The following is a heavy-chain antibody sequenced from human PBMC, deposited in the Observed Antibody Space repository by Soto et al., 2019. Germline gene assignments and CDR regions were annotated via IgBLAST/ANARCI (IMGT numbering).Heavy chain of an antibody. V-gene: IGHV1-8*01. D-gene: IGHD1-26*01. J-gene: IGHJ3*02. CDR1: GYTFTSYD. CDR2: MNPNSGNT. Sequence: VASVKVSCKASGYTFTSYDINWVRQATGQGLEWMGWMNPNSGNTGYAQKFQGRVTMTRNTSISTAYMELSSLRSEDTAVYYCARGYSGSYSYAFDIWGKGTMVTVSS. CDR3: ARGYSGSYSYAFDI.